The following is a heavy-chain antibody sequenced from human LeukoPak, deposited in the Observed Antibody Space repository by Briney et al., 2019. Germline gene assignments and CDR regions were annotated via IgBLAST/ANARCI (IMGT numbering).Heavy chain of an antibody. CDR3: AKDRHYESNVLGY. J-gene: IGHJ4*02. CDR1: GFTVSSNY. Sequence: GGSLRLSCAASGFTVSSNYMSWVRQAPGKGLEWVSVIYSGGSTYYADSVKGRFTISRDNSKNTLYLQMNSLRAEDTAVYYCAKDRHYESNVLGYWGQGTLVTVSS. D-gene: IGHD3-22*01. CDR2: IYSGGST. V-gene: IGHV3-66*01.